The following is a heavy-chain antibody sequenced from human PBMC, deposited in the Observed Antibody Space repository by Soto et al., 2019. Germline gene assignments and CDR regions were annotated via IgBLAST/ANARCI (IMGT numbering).Heavy chain of an antibody. D-gene: IGHD1-26*01. CDR3: ARGGIVGTSNY. CDR2: ISATSGTI. CDR1: GFIFSDYS. V-gene: IGHV3-48*01. J-gene: IGHJ4*02. Sequence: GGSLRLSCAASGFIFSDYSMNWVRQAPGKGLEWVSYISATSGTIDYGASVKGRFTVSRDNAKNALYLQMSSLRAEDTAVYYCARGGIVGTSNYWGQGTLVTVSS.